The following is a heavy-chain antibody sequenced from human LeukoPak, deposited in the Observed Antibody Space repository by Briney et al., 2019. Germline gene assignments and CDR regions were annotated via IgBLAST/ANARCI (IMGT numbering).Heavy chain of an antibody. Sequence: ASVKVSCKASGGTFSSYAISWVRQAPGQGLEWMGGIIPIFGTANYAQKFRGRVTITADKSTRTAYMELSSLRSEDTAVYYCARGYGSGSYYTLDYWGQGTLVTVSS. CDR1: GGTFSSYA. CDR2: IIPIFGTA. J-gene: IGHJ4*02. D-gene: IGHD3-10*01. V-gene: IGHV1-69*06. CDR3: ARGYGSGSYYTLDY.